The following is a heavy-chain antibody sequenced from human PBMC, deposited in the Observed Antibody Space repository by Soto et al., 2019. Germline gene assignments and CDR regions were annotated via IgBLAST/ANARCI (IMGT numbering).Heavy chain of an antibody. D-gene: IGHD3-10*01. Sequence: QVQLVESGGGVVQPGRSLRLSCAASGFTFSDYYMSWIRQAPGKGLEWVSYISSSSSYTNYADSVKGRFTISRDNAKNSLYLQMNSLRAEDTAVYYCARVPWFGGNGIDYWGQGTLVTVSS. CDR1: GFTFSDYY. CDR3: ARVPWFGGNGIDY. CDR2: ISSSSSYT. V-gene: IGHV3-11*06. J-gene: IGHJ4*02.